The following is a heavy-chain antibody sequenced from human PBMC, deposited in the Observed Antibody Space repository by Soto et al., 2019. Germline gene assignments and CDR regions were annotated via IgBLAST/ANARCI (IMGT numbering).Heavy chain of an antibody. V-gene: IGHV4-39*01. CDR1: GASIGSGSYC. D-gene: IGHD6-13*01. CDR3: ARHRLGIAAAGDFDY. J-gene: IGHJ4*02. Sequence: SETLSLTCTVSGASIGSGSYCWSWIRQHPEKGLEWMGYISSSGSTYYNPSLKSRVTISVDTSKNQFSLKLSSVTAADTAVYYCARHRLGIAAAGDFDYWGQGTLVTVSS. CDR2: ISSSGST.